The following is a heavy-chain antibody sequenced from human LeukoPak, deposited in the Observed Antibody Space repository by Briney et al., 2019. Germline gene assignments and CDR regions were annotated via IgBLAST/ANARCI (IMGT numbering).Heavy chain of an antibody. Sequence: ASVKVSCKASGYTFTGYYMHWVRQAPGQGLEWMGWINPNSGNTGYAQKFQGRVTMTRNTSISTAYMELSSLRSEDTAVYYCARVKKWFDPWGQGTLVTVSS. CDR2: INPNSGNT. CDR1: GYTFTGYY. CDR3: ARVKKWFDP. J-gene: IGHJ5*02. V-gene: IGHV1-8*02.